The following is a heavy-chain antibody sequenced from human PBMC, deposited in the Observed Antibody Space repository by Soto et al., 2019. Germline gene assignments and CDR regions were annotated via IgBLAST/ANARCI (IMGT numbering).Heavy chain of an antibody. V-gene: IGHV4-30-2*01. CDR2: IYHSGST. Sequence: QLQLQESGPGLVKPSETLSLTCAVSGGSISSGGYSWSWIRQPPGKGRDWIGYIYHSGSTYYNPSLQCRLTISVDWSTNQSALKLGSVTAPDTAGYYCAREPDYWGQGTLVTVSS. CDR3: AREPDY. J-gene: IGHJ4*02. CDR1: GGSISSGGYS.